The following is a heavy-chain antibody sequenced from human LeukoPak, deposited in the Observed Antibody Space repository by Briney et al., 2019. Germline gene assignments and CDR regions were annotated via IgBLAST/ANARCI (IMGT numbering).Heavy chain of an antibody. CDR1: GYTFTTYW. CDR3: ARLGGDTFYLGSGIYPTWYFDL. Sequence: GESLKISCQASGYTFTTYWIGWVPPMPGKSLEFMGIIYPDDSDTPYSPSFQGQVTISTDNSFSTAYLQWSSLKPSDTAIYYCARLGGDTFYLGSGIYPTWYFDLGGRGTLVTVSS. D-gene: IGHD3-10*01. CDR2: IYPDDSDT. V-gene: IGHV5-51*01. J-gene: IGHJ2*01.